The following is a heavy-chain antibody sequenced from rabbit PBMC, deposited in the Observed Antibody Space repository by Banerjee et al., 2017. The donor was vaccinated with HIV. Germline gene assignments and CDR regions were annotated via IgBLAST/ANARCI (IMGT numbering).Heavy chain of an antibody. CDR3: ARDRADIGGDYGPYYFDL. J-gene: IGHJ4*01. V-gene: IGHV1S47*01. D-gene: IGHD2-1*01. CDR2: IDPLFGST. CDR1: GFDFSDYG. Sequence: QLVESGGGLVQPGGSLKLSCKASGFDFSDYGVTWVRQAPGKGLEWIGYIDPLFGSTYYANSVKGRFTISRDNAQNTVFLQMTSLTAADTATYFCARDRADIGGDYGPYYFDLWGPGPSSPS.